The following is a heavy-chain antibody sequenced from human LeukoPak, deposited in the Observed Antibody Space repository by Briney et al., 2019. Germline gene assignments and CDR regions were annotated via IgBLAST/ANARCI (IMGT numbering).Heavy chain of an antibody. V-gene: IGHV1-46*01. CDR1: GGTFSSYA. Sequence: GSSVKVSCKASGGTFSSYAISWVRQAPGQGLEWMGIINPSGGSTSYAQKFQGRVTMTRDTSTSTVYMELSSLRSEDTAVYYCARGAPPYSGSYADYWGQGTLVTVSS. CDR3: ARGAPPYSGSYADY. J-gene: IGHJ4*02. D-gene: IGHD1-26*01. CDR2: INPSGGST.